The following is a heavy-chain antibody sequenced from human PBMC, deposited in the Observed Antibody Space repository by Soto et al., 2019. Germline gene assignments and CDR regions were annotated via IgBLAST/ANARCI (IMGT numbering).Heavy chain of an antibody. CDR2: IIPILGIA. CDR3: ARKLRPYWYFDL. D-gene: IGHD4-17*01. V-gene: IGHV1-69*02. J-gene: IGHJ2*01. CDR1: GGTFSSYT. Sequence: QVQLVQSGAEVKKPGSSVKVSCKASGGTFSSYTISWVRQAPGQGPEWMGRIIPILGIANYAQKFQGRVTITADKSTSTAYMELSSLRSEDTAVYYCARKLRPYWYFDLWGRGTLVTVSS.